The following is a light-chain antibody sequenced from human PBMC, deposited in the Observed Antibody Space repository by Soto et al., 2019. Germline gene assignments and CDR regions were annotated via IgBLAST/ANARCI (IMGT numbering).Light chain of an antibody. J-gene: IGLJ2*01. V-gene: IGLV1-51*01. CDR2: DDN. CDR1: CSNIGRNY. CDR3: GTWDESLGAGV. Sequence: QSVLTQPASVSATPGEKVTISCSGRCSNIGRNYVSWYRQLPGTAPQLLIYDDNKRHSGVPDRLSGSRYGTSASLAIAGLQPGDEADYYCGTWDESLGAGVFGGGTKLTVL.